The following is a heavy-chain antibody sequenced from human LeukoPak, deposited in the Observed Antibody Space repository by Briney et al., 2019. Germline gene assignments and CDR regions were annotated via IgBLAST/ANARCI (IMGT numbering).Heavy chain of an antibody. CDR3: AGLIRPGWFDP. CDR2: IYYSGST. Sequence: SETLSLTCTVSGASISSSTDYWGWIRQPPGKGLEWIANIYYSGSTYYNPSLKSRVTISLDTSKNQFSLKLSSVTAADTAVYYCAGLIRPGWFDPWGQGTLVTVSS. CDR1: GASISSSTDY. V-gene: IGHV4-39*01. J-gene: IGHJ5*02. D-gene: IGHD1-14*01.